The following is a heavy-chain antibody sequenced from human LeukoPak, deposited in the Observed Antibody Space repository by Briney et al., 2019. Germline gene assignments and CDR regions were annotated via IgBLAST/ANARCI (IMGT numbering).Heavy chain of an antibody. V-gene: IGHV3-9*03. D-gene: IGHD3-22*01. CDR2: ISWNSGSI. J-gene: IGHJ4*02. CDR3: AKSTHRSSGYLNFDY. CDR1: GFTFDDYA. Sequence: GGSLRLSCAASGFTFDDYAMHWVRHAPGKGLEWVSGISWNSGSIGYADSVKGRFTISRDNAKNSLYLQMNSLRAEDMALYYCAKSTHRSSGYLNFDYWGQGTLVTVSS.